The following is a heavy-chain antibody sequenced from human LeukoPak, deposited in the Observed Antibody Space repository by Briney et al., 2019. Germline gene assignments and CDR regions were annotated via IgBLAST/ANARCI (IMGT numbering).Heavy chain of an antibody. Sequence: ASVKVSCKASGYTFTSYDINWVRQATGQGLEWMGWMNPNSGNTGYAQKFQGRVTITRNTSISTAYMELSSLRSEDTAVYYCAKRSRDSSGWFDYWGQGTLVTVSS. V-gene: IGHV1-8*03. CDR1: GYTFTSYD. D-gene: IGHD6-19*01. J-gene: IGHJ4*02. CDR3: AKRSRDSSGWFDY. CDR2: MNPNSGNT.